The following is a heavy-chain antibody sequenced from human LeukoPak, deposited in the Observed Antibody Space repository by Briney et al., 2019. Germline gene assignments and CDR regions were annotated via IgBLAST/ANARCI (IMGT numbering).Heavy chain of an antibody. CDR2: INPAGSET. V-gene: IGHV3-7*01. J-gene: IGHJ4*02. CDR1: GFSFNAYW. Sequence: GGSLRLSCAASGFSFNAYWMAWVRQAPGTRLEWVANINPAGSETFHVDPVKGRFSTSRDHAKNLVYLQMNSLRAEDTAVYYCATFGLVAALDLWGQGTLVTVSS. D-gene: IGHD5-12*01. CDR3: ATFGLVAALDL.